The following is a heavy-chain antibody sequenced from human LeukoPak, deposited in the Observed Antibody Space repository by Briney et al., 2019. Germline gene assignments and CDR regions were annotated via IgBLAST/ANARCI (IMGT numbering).Heavy chain of an antibody. V-gene: IGHV3-38-3*01. Sequence: GGSLRLSCAASGFTVSSNEMSWVRQAPGKGLEWVSSISGGSTYYADSRKGRFTISRDNAKNSLYLQMNSLRAEDTAVYYCAREGDIVSVPTAWRFDPWGQGTLVTVSS. CDR2: ISGGST. CDR1: GFTVSSNE. CDR3: AREGDIVSVPTAWRFDP. J-gene: IGHJ5*02. D-gene: IGHD2-2*01.